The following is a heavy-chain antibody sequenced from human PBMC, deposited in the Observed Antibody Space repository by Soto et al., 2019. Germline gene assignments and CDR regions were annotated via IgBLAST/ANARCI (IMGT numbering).Heavy chain of an antibody. Sequence: QVQLQESGPGLVKPSQTLSLTCTVSGGSISSGGYYWSWIRPHPGKGLEWIGYIYYSGSTYYNPSLKSRVNISVDTSKNQFSLKLSSVPAADTAVYYCARAIAAAYNWFDPWGQGTLVTVSS. D-gene: IGHD6-13*01. V-gene: IGHV4-31*03. J-gene: IGHJ5*02. CDR3: ARAIAAAYNWFDP. CDR2: IYYSGST. CDR1: GGSISSGGYY.